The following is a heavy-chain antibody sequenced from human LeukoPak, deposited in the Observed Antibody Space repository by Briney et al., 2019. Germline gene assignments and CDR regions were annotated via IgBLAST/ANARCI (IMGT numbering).Heavy chain of an antibody. Sequence: GGALRLSCAASAFTFSTSWRTWVRQAPGKGLEWVADIKQDGREKYYVYSVKGRFTVSRQNDRTSMFLQMNSLRAEDTAVYYCARHRSGGSQDDAFDIWGQGTLVTVSS. D-gene: IGHD2-15*01. CDR1: AFTFSTSW. CDR3: ARHRSGGSQDDAFDI. CDR2: IKQDGREK. J-gene: IGHJ3*02. V-gene: IGHV3-7*01.